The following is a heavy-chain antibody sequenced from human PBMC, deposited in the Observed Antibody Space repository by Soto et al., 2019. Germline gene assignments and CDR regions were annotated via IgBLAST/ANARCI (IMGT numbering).Heavy chain of an antibody. V-gene: IGHV3-53*01. Sequence: EVQLVESGGGLIQPGGSLRLSCAASGFTVSSNYMSWVRQAPGKGLEWVSVIYSGGSTYYADSVKGRFTISRDNSKNTLCLQMNSLRAEDTAVYYCARVIPPITILYWGQGTLVTVSS. D-gene: IGHD3-3*01. CDR2: IYSGGST. CDR3: ARVIPPITILY. CDR1: GFTVSSNY. J-gene: IGHJ4*02.